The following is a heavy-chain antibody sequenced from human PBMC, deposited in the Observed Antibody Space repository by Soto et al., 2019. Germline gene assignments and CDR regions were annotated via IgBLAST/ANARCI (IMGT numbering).Heavy chain of an antibody. V-gene: IGHV4-59*01. CDR3: ARRYGGNFDY. CDR1: VGSISSYY. J-gene: IGHJ4*01. Sequence: SETLSLTCTVSVGSISSYYWSWIRQPPGKGLEWIGYIYYSGSTNYNPSLKSRVTISVDTSKNQFSLKLSSVTAADTAVYYCARRYGGNFDYWGRVGNPGHRLL. D-gene: IGHD3-16*01. CDR2: IYYSGST.